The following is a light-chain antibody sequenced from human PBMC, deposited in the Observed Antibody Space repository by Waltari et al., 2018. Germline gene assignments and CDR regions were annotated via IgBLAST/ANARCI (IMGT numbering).Light chain of an antibody. J-gene: IGKJ4*01. CDR2: DAS. CDR3: HQRSNWPLT. V-gene: IGKV3-11*01. Sequence: EIVLTQSPATLSLSPGQRAILSGKASQSLHNYLAWYQQKPGQVPRLLIYDASNRATGIPARFSGSRSGSDFTLIISSLEPEDFAVYYCHQRSNWPLTFGGGTKVEIK. CDR1: QSLHNY.